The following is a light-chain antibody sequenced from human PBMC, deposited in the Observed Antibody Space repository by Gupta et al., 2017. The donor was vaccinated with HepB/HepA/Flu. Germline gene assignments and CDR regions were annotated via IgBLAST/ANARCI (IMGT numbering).Light chain of an antibody. CDR1: ALPKKY. CDR3: QSGDSSGTHQV. V-gene: IGLV3-25*03. Sequence: SYELTQPPSVSVSPGQTARINCSGDALPKKYAYWYKQKPGQAPVLVIYKDNERPSGIPERFSGSSSGKIVTLTISGVQAEDEADYYCQSGDSSGTHQVFGGGTKLTVL. J-gene: IGLJ3*02. CDR2: KDN.